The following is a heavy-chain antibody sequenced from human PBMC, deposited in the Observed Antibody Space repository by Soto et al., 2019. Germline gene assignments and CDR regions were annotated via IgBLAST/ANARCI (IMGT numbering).Heavy chain of an antibody. D-gene: IGHD4-4*01. Sequence: ASVKVSCKASGYTFTSYDINWVRQATGQGLEWMGWMNPNSGNTGYAQKFQGRVTMTRNTSISTAYMELSSLRSEDTAVYYCARAAVTTSFYYYYYYMDVWGKGTTVTVSS. CDR2: MNPNSGNT. J-gene: IGHJ6*03. CDR1: GYTFTSYD. CDR3: ARAAVTTSFYYYYYYMDV. V-gene: IGHV1-8*01.